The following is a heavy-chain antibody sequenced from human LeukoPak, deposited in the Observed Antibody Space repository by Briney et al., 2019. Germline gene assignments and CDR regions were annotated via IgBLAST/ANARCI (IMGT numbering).Heavy chain of an antibody. CDR3: ARGRTPTTGDY. V-gene: IGHV4-4*07. CDR2: IYASGST. D-gene: IGHD1-26*01. CDR1: GDSIGRYY. J-gene: IGHJ4*02. Sequence: SETLSPTCTFPGDSIGRYYWGLIRPPARKGLKWLGRIYASGSTNYNPSLKSRVTMSVDTSKNQFSLKLSSVTAADTAVYYCARGRTPTTGDYWGQGTLVTVSS.